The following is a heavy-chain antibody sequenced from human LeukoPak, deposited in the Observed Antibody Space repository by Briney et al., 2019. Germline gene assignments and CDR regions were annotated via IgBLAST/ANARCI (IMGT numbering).Heavy chain of an antibody. CDR2: IHYSGST. CDR1: GGSINNYY. Sequence: PSETLSLTCTVSGGSINNYYWTWIRQPPGQGLEWIGDIHYSGSTNYNPSLKSRVTISVDTSKNQFSLKLSSVTAADTAVYYCARSIAAAGFWGQGTLVTVSS. D-gene: IGHD6-13*01. J-gene: IGHJ4*02. CDR3: ARSIAAAGF. V-gene: IGHV4-59*08.